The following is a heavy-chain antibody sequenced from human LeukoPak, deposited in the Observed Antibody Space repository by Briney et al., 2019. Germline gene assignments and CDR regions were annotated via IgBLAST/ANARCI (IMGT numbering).Heavy chain of an antibody. CDR1: GYTFTSYA. CDR3: ARGPTLSWTSAYYFDY. V-gene: IGHV1-3*01. CDR2: IHAGNGNT. Sequence: GASVKVSCKASGYTFTSYAMHWVRQAPGQRLEWMGWIHAGNGNTKYSQKFQGRVTITRDTSASAAYMELSSLRSEDTAVYYCARGPTLSWTSAYYFDYWGQGTLVTVSS. J-gene: IGHJ4*02. D-gene: IGHD1-1*01.